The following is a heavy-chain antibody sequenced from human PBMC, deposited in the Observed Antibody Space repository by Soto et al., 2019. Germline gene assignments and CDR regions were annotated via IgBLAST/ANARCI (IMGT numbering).Heavy chain of an antibody. V-gene: IGHV4-30-2*01. Sequence: SEPLSLTCAVSGGSISIGGYSWSWIRQTPGKGLEWIGYIYPTGKTYYNPSLENRVTISIDTSKNQFSLQLTSVTAADTAVYYCARAPPGPAPRWGVWGHGTTVTVSS. CDR3: ARAPPGPAPRWGV. D-gene: IGHD3-16*01. CDR1: GGSISIGGYS. CDR2: IYPTGKT. J-gene: IGHJ6*02.